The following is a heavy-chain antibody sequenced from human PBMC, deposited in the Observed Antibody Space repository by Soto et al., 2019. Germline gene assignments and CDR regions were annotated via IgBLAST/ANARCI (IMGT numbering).Heavy chain of an antibody. V-gene: IGHV1-2*04. D-gene: IGHD3-3*01. CDR2: INPNSGGT. Sequence: ASVKVSCKASGYTFTGYYMHWVRQAPGQGLEWMGWINPNSGGTNYAQKFQGWVTMTRETSISTAYMELSRLRSDDTAVYYCARSSASYDFWSGDNEHYNWFDPWGQGTLVTVSS. J-gene: IGHJ5*02. CDR1: GYTFTGYY. CDR3: ARSSASYDFWSGDNEHYNWFDP.